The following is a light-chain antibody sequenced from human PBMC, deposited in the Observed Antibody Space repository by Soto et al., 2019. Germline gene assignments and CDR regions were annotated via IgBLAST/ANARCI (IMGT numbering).Light chain of an antibody. V-gene: IGLV1-40*01. CDR2: GNS. CDR1: SSKIGAGYD. J-gene: IGLJ3*02. Sequence: QSVLTQPPSVSGAPGQRVTISCTGSSSKIGAGYDVHWYQQLPGTAPKLLIYGNSNRPSGVPDRFSGSKTGTSASLAITGLQAADEADYYCQSYDSSLSGWVFGGGTKLTVL. CDR3: QSYDSSLSGWV.